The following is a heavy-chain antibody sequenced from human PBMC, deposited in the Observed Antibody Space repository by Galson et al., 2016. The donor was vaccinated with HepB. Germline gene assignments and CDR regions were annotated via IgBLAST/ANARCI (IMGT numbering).Heavy chain of an antibody. CDR3: ARECSLGIYCYFDY. CDR1: GYTFTRSY. Sequence: SVKVSCKASGYTFTRSYIHWVRQAPGQGLEWMGIINPSGGSTTYAQKFQGTVTITRDTSTSTVYMELSSLGSEDPAVYYWARECSLGIYCYFDYWGQGTLVTVSS. V-gene: IGHV1-46*01. CDR2: INPSGGST. D-gene: IGHD5-12*01. J-gene: IGHJ4*02.